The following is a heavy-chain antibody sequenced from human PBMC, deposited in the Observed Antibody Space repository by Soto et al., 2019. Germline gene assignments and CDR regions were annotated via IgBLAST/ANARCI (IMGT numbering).Heavy chain of an antibody. CDR1: GYTFTSYA. D-gene: IGHD3-9*01. V-gene: IGHV1-3*01. Sequence: QVPLVQSGAEVKKPGASVKVSCKASGYTFTSYAMHWVRQAPGQRLEWMGWINAGNGNTKYSQKFQGRVTITRDTSASTAYMELSSLRSEDTAVYYCAREDDILTGYNPIDYWGQGTLVTVSS. J-gene: IGHJ4*02. CDR2: INAGNGNT. CDR3: AREDDILTGYNPIDY.